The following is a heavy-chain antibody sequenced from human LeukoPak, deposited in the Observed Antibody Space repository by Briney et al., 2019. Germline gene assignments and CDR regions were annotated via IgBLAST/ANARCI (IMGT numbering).Heavy chain of an antibody. J-gene: IGHJ4*02. CDR1: GGSISGYY. Sequence: SETLSLTCTVSGGSISGYYWSWIRQPPGKGLEWIGYIYYSGSTNYNPSLKSRVTISVDTSKNQFSLKLNSVTAADTAVYYCARGIAVAANFDYWGQGTLVTVSS. D-gene: IGHD6-19*01. V-gene: IGHV4-59*01. CDR3: ARGIAVAANFDY. CDR2: IYYSGST.